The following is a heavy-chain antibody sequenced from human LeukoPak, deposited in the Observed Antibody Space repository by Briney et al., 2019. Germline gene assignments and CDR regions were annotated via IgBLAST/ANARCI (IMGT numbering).Heavy chain of an antibody. CDR3: ARSRGTTMVTRFDY. D-gene: IGHD5-18*01. CDR2: INTSGST. J-gene: IGHJ4*02. CDR1: GGSISNYY. Sequence: PSETLSLTCIVSGGSISNYYWSWIRQPAGKGLEWIGRINTSGSTDYNPSLKSRVTMSVDTSKNQFSLKLSSLTAADTAVYYCARSRGTTMVTRFDYWGQGTLVTVSS. V-gene: IGHV4-4*07.